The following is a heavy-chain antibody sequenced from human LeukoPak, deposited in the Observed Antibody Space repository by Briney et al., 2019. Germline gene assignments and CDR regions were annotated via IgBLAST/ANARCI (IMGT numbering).Heavy chain of an antibody. CDR3: AKDRGYSTTFDY. D-gene: IGHD1-1*01. Sequence: GGSLRLSCAASGFTFSSSAMSWVRQAPGKGLEWVSGITWSSGSMGYADSVKGRFTISRDNAKNSLYMQMNSLRAEDTALYYCAKDRGYSTTFDYWGRGTLVTVSS. CDR2: ITWSSGSM. J-gene: IGHJ4*02. CDR1: GFTFSSSA. V-gene: IGHV3-9*01.